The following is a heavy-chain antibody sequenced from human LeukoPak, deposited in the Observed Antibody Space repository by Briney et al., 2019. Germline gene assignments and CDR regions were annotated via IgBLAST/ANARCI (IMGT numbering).Heavy chain of an antibody. D-gene: IGHD6-13*01. CDR2: FDPEDGET. V-gene: IGHV1-24*01. J-gene: IGHJ4*02. Sequence: ASVKVSCKVPGYTLTELSMHWVRQAPGKGLEWMGGFDPEDGETIYAQKFQGRVTMTEDTSTDTAYMELSSLRSEDTAVYYCATDGIAAAGTAPLFWGQGTLVTVSS. CDR1: GYTLTELS. CDR3: ATDGIAAAGTAPLF.